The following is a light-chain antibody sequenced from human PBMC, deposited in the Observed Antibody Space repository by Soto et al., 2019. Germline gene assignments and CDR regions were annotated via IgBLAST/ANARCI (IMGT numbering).Light chain of an antibody. Sequence: DIQMTQSPSSLSASVGDRVTITCRASQGISEYLAWYQQKPGKAPTLLIYAASTLASGVPSGFSGGGSGTDFTLTISSLQHEDVATYYCQKCNSAPHTFGQGTKVEIK. J-gene: IGKJ1*01. CDR3: QKCNSAPHT. V-gene: IGKV1-27*01. CDR1: QGISEY. CDR2: AAS.